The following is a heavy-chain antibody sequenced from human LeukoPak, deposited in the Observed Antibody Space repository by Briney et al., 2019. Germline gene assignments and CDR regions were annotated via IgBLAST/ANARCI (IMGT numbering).Heavy chain of an antibody. Sequence: GESLQISCKGSGYSFTSYWISWVRQMPGKGLEWMGRIDPSDSYTNYSPSFQGHVTISADKSISTAYLQWSSLKASDTAMYYCARLASTTVTDYYYYGMDVWGQGTTVTVSS. D-gene: IGHD4-17*01. CDR1: GYSFTSYW. J-gene: IGHJ6*02. CDR2: IDPSDSYT. CDR3: ARLASTTVTDYYYYGMDV. V-gene: IGHV5-10-1*01.